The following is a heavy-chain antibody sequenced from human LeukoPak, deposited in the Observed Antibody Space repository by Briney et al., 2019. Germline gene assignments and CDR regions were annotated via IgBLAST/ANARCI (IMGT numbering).Heavy chain of an antibody. J-gene: IGHJ6*03. CDR3: ARGGGYSFYYYYMDV. V-gene: IGHV4-34*01. D-gene: IGHD5-18*01. CDR1: GGSFRGYY. CDR2: INHSGST. Sequence: PSETLSLTCAVYGGSFRGYYWSWIRQTPGKGLEWIGEINHSGSTNYNPSLKSRVSTSVDTSKNQFSLKLSSVTAADTAVYYCARGGGYSFYYYYMDVWGKGTTVTVSS.